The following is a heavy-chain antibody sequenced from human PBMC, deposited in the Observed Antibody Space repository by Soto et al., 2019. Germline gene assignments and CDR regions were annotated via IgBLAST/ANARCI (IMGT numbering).Heavy chain of an antibody. Sequence: PGGSLRLSCAASVFTFSNYAMTWVRQAPGKGLEWVSAISVSGSGTYYADSVKGRFTISRDTSKNTLYLQMNSLRAEDTAVYYCARNAAVFGVVNRGSYYYYGMDVWGQGTTVTVSS. J-gene: IGHJ6*02. CDR2: ISVSGSGT. D-gene: IGHD3-3*01. V-gene: IGHV3-23*01. CDR1: VFTFSNYA. CDR3: ARNAAVFGVVNRGSYYYYGMDV.